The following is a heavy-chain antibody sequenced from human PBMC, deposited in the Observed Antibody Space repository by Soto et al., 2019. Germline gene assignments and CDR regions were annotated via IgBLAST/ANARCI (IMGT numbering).Heavy chain of an antibody. Sequence: QVQLQQWGAGLLKPSETLSLTCGVYGGSFSGYYWTWIRQPPGKGLEWIGEITHSGSTNYNPALKSLVSISIDTSQNQFSLKLTSVTAADTAVYYCATDWMKWGHGTLVIVSS. CDR3: ATDWMK. D-gene: IGHD2-2*03. CDR1: GGSFSGYY. CDR2: ITHSGST. J-gene: IGHJ4*01. V-gene: IGHV4-34*02.